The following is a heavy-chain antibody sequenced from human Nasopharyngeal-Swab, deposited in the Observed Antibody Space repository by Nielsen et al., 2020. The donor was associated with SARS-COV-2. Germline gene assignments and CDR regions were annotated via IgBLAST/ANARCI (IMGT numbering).Heavy chain of an antibody. J-gene: IGHJ4*02. CDR3: ANDMTGREDK. CDR1: GSTFSRYW. V-gene: IGHV3-74*01. CDR2: INEHGSYT. Sequence: GGSLRPSCAASGSTFSRYWMHWVRQAPGKGLVGVSRINEHGSYTSHADSVKGRFTISRDNAKKTLYLQMNGLRVEDTAVYYWANDMTGREDKWGQGTLVTVSS. D-gene: IGHD3-9*01.